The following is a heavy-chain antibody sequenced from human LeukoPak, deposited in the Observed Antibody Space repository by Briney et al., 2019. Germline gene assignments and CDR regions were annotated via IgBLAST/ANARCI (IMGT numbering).Heavy chain of an antibody. D-gene: IGHD3-22*01. Sequence: GGSLRLSCAASGFTFSSYGMSWVRQAPGKGLERVSAISGSGGSTYYADSVKGRFTISSDNSKNTLYLQMTSLRAEDTAVYYCLVEMVTSQRLLRIVWPFDYWGQGTLVTVSS. V-gene: IGHV3-23*01. CDR1: GFTFSSYG. CDR3: LVEMVTSQRLLRIVWPFDY. CDR2: ISGSGGST. J-gene: IGHJ4*02.